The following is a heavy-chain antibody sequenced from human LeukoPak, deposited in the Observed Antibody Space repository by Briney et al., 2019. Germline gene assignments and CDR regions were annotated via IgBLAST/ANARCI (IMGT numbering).Heavy chain of an antibody. CDR3: ARGCAVLTGYYDY. V-gene: IGHV3-66*01. D-gene: IGHD3-9*01. J-gene: IGHJ4*02. CDR1: GFSVSSNY. CDR2: IYSGGST. Sequence: GGSLRLSCAASGFSVSSNYLSWVRQAPGKGLEWVSTIYSGGSTYYADSVTGRFTISRDNSKNTLYLQMNSLRDAGTAVYYCARGCAVLTGYYDYWGQGTLVTVSS.